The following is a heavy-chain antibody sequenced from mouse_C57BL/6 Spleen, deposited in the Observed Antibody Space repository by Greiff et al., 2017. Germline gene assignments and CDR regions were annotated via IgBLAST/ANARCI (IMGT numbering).Heavy chain of an antibody. J-gene: IGHJ2*01. CDR3: ARHGPITTVVATDYFDY. D-gene: IGHD1-1*01. CDR2: FYPGSGSI. Sequence: QVQLQQSGAELVKPGASVTLSCKASGYTFTEYTIHWVKPRSGQGLEWIGWFYPGSGSIKYNEKFKDKATLTADKSSSTVYMELSRLTSEDSAVYVCARHGPITTVVATDYFDYWGQGTTLTVSS. CDR1: GYTFTEYT. V-gene: IGHV1-62-2*01.